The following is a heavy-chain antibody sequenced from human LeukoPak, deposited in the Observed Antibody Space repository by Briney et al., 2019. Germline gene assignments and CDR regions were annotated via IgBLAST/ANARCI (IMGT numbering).Heavy chain of an antibody. CDR1: GYTLTELS. CDR2: FDPEDGET. Sequence: ASVKVSCKVSGYTLTELSMHWVRQAPGKGLEWMGGFDPEDGETIYAQKFQGRVTMTEDTSTDTAYMELSSLRSEDTAVYYCATQEIAARRGHHFDYWGQGTLVTVSS. V-gene: IGHV1-24*01. J-gene: IGHJ4*02. CDR3: ATQEIAARRGHHFDY. D-gene: IGHD6-6*01.